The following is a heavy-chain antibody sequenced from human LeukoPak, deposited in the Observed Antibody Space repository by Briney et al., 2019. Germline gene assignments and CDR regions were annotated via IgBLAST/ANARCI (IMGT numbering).Heavy chain of an antibody. Sequence: GRSLRPSCAASGFTFSSYAMHWVRQAPGKGLEWVAVISYDGSNKYYADSVKGRFTISRDNSKNTLYLQMNSLRAEDTAVYYCARDDSSSWFSFGYWGQGTLVTVSS. V-gene: IGHV3-30*04. CDR3: ARDDSSSWFSFGY. CDR1: GFTFSSYA. CDR2: ISYDGSNK. D-gene: IGHD6-13*01. J-gene: IGHJ4*02.